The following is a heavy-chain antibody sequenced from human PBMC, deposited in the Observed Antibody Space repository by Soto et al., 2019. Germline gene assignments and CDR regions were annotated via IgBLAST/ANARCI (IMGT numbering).Heavy chain of an antibody. J-gene: IGHJ5*02. CDR1: GGTFSSYA. Sequence: QVQLVQSGAEVKKPGSSVKVSCKASGGTFSSYAISWVRQAPGQGLEWMGGIIPIFGTANYAQKFQGRVTITADESTSTAYMELSSLRSEDTAVYYGASSTNRGYQARGRLWFDPWGQGTLGTVSS. CDR2: IIPIFGTA. V-gene: IGHV1-69*01. CDR3: ASSTNRGYQARGRLWFDP. D-gene: IGHD3-22*01.